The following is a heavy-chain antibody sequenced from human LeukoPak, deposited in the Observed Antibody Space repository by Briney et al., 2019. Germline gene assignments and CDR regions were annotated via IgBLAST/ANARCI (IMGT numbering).Heavy chain of an antibody. CDR1: GXTFSSYA. V-gene: IGHV3-23*01. J-gene: IGHJ6*02. CDR2: ISGSGGST. CDR3: ANRGDYYYYGMDV. Sequence: GGPLRLSCAASGXTFSSYAMSWVRQAPGKGQEWVSAISGSGGSTYYADSVKGRFTISRDNSKNTLYLQMNSLRAEDTAVYYCANRGDYYYYGMDVWGQGTTVTVSS. D-gene: IGHD3-10*01.